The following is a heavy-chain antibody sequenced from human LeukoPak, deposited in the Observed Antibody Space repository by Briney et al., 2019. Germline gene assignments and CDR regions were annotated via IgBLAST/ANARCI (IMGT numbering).Heavy chain of an antibody. D-gene: IGHD6-13*01. Sequence: SETLSLTCAVYGGSFSGYYWSWIRQPPGKGLEWIGEINYSGSTNYNPSLKSRVTISVDTSKNQFSLKLSSVTAADTAVYYCARAYSSSWYFNWFDPWGQGTLVTVSS. CDR1: GGSFSGYY. CDR2: INYSGST. J-gene: IGHJ5*02. V-gene: IGHV4-34*01. CDR3: ARAYSSSWYFNWFDP.